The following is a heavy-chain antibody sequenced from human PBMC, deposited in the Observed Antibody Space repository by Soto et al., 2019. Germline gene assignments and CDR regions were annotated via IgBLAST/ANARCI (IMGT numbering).Heavy chain of an antibody. D-gene: IGHD3-3*01. CDR3: ARDHSSGYYLNWFDP. Sequence: ASETLSLTCTVSGGSINSYYWSWIRQPPGKGLEWIGYIYYSGSTNYNPSLKSRVTISVDTSKNQFSLKLSSVTAADTAVYYCARDHSSGYYLNWFDPWGQGTLVTVSS. V-gene: IGHV4-59*01. J-gene: IGHJ5*02. CDR1: GGSINSYY. CDR2: IYYSGST.